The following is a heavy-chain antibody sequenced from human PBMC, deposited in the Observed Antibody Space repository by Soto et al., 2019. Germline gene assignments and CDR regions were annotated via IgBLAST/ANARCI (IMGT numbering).Heavy chain of an antibody. CDR2: IDGSGYT. CDR1: GGSISTGGYY. Sequence: SETLSLTCTVSGGSISTGGYYWSGLRHYPGKGLEWLGYIDGSGYTFYNPSLQSRLTFSMDTSKNPFALKLSSATAADTAVYFWARKQAGFFYVIDYWGQGTLVTVSS. V-gene: IGHV4-31*03. J-gene: IGHJ4*02. D-gene: IGHD3-10*02. CDR3: ARKQAGFFYVIDY.